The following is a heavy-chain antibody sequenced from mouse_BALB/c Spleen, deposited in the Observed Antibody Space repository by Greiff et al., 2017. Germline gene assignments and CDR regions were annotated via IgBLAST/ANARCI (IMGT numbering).Heavy chain of an antibody. V-gene: IGHV1S81*02. Sequence: VQRVESGAELVKPGASVKLSCKASGYTFTSYYMYWVKQRPGQGLEWIGEINPSNGGTNFNEKFKSRATLTVDKSSSTAYMQLSSLTSEDSAVYYCTRQAWFAYWGQGTLVTVSA. CDR2: INPSNGGT. J-gene: IGHJ3*01. CDR3: TRQAWFAY. CDR1: GYTFTSYY.